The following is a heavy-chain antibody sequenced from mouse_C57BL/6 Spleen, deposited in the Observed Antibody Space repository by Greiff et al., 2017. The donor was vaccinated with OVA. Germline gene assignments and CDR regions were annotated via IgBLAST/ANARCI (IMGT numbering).Heavy chain of an antibody. Sequence: EVNVVESGGGLVKPGGSLKLSCAASGFTFSDYGMHWVRQAPEKGLEWVAYISSGSSTIYYADTVKGRFTISRDNAKNTLFLQMTSLRSEDTAMYYCARVWDGAWFAYWGQGTLVTVSA. V-gene: IGHV5-17*01. CDR1: GFTFSDYG. J-gene: IGHJ3*01. D-gene: IGHD4-1*01. CDR2: ISSGSSTI. CDR3: ARVWDGAWFAY.